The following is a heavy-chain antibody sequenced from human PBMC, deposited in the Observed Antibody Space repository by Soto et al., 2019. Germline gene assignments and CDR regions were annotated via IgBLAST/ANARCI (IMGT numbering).Heavy chain of an antibody. CDR1: GYTFTSYG. Sequence: QVQLVQSGAEVKKPGASVKVSCKASGYTFTSYGISWVRQAPGQGLEWMGWISSYNGNTNYAQKLQGRVTMTTDTSTSTAYMELRGLRSDDTAVYYCARRNELSGSSGPGPRYNWFAPWGQGTLVTVSS. V-gene: IGHV1-18*01. CDR2: ISSYNGNT. J-gene: IGHJ5*02. CDR3: ARRNELSGSSGPGPRYNWFAP. D-gene: IGHD1-26*01.